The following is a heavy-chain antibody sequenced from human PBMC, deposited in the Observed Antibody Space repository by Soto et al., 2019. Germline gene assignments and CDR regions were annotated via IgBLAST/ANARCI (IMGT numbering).Heavy chain of an antibody. J-gene: IGHJ5*02. CDR1: GGSINSYY. CDR3: ARDNNSGDSGDWFDP. V-gene: IGHV4-59*01. CDR2: IYYSGNT. Sequence: SETLSLTCTVSGGSINSYYWSWIRQPPGKGLEWIGYIYYSGNTNYNPSLKSRATISVDTSKNHFSLKLSSVTAADTAVYYCARDNNSGDSGDWFDPWGQGTLVTVSS. D-gene: IGHD4-17*01.